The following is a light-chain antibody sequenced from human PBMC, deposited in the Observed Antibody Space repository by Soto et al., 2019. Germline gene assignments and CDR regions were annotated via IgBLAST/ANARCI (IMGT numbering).Light chain of an antibody. CDR3: SSYTSGSTLYV. J-gene: IGLJ1*01. CDR1: SSDVGGYDY. CDR2: KAS. V-gene: IGLV2-14*01. Sequence: QSALTQPASVSGSPGRSITISCTGTSSDVGGYDYVSWYQQHPGKAPRLMIYKASNRPSGVSHRFSGSRSGNTASLTISGLQAEDEADYYCSSYTSGSTLYVFGTGTKVTVL.